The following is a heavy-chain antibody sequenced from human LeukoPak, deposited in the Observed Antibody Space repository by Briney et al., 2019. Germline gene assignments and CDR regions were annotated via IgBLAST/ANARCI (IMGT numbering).Heavy chain of an antibody. J-gene: IGHJ3*02. CDR2: IIPIFGTA. V-gene: IGHV1-69*05. D-gene: IGHD6-13*01. CDR1: GGPFSSYA. CDR3: ARGPGSSSWNPYDAFDI. Sequence: SVKVSCKASGGPFSSYAISWVRPAPGQGLEWMGGIIPIFGTANYAQKFQGRVTITTDESTSTAYMELSSLRSEDTAVYYCARGPGSSSWNPYDAFDIWGQGTMVTVSS.